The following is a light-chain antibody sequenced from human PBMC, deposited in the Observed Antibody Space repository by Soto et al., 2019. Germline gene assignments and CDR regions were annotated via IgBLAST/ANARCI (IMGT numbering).Light chain of an antibody. Sequence: QSALTQPRSASGSPGQSVTISCTGNSSDVDAYNYVSWYQQHPGKAPTLIIYDVSKRPSGVPDRFSGSKSGNTASLTIPGLQADDEADYYCATWDDSLNAAVFGGGTQLTVL. CDR2: DVS. CDR3: ATWDDSLNAAV. CDR1: SSDVDAYNY. J-gene: IGLJ7*01. V-gene: IGLV2-11*01.